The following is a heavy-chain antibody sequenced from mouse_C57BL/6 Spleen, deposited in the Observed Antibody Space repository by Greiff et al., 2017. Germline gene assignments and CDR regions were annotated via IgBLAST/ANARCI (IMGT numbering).Heavy chain of an antibody. J-gene: IGHJ1*03. D-gene: IGHD1-1*01. CDR2: INPSNGGI. CDR3: ARSPYYYGSSYRYFDV. V-gene: IGHV1-53*01. Sequence: QVQLQQPGTELVKPGASVKLSCKASGYTFTSYWMHWVKQRPGQGLEWIGNINPSNGGINYNEKFKSKATLTVDKSSSTAYMQLSSLTSEDSAVYYCARSPYYYGSSYRYFDVWGTGTTVTVSS. CDR1: GYTFTSYW.